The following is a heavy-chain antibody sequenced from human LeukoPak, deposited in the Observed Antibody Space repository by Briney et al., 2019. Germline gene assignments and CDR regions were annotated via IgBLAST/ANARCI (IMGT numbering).Heavy chain of an antibody. CDR1: GFTFSSYG. V-gene: IGHV3-30*03. CDR3: ATTPGYYYGSGSYYENWFDP. Sequence: GGSLRLSCAASGFTFSSYGMHWVRQAPGKGLEWVAVISYDGSNKYYADSVKGRFTISRDNSKNTLYLQMNSLRAEDTAVYYCATTPGYYYGSGSYYENWFDPWGQGTLVTVSS. D-gene: IGHD3-10*01. CDR2: ISYDGSNK. J-gene: IGHJ5*02.